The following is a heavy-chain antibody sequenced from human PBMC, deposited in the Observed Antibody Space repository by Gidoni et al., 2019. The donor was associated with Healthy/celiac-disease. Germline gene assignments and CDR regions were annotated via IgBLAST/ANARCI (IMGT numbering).Heavy chain of an antibody. CDR3: ARDGRAPFDY. D-gene: IGHD1-26*01. CDR1: GGSISSGSYY. V-gene: IGHV4-61*02. Sequence: QVQLQESGPGLVKPSQPLSLTCTVSGGSISSGSYYWSWIRQPAGKGLEWIGRIYTSGSTNYNPSLKSRVTISVDTSKNQFSLKLSSVTAADTAVYYCARDGRAPFDYWGQGTLVTVSS. J-gene: IGHJ4*02. CDR2: IYTSGST.